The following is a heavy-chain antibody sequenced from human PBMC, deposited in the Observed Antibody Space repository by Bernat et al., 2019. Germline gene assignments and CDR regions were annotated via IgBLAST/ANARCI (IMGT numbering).Heavy chain of an antibody. CDR3: AKRNYSHSGSYYFFDF. D-gene: IGHD3-10*01. CDR2: IYSGGST. CDR1: GFTVSSNY. J-gene: IGHJ4*02. V-gene: IGHV3-53*02. Sequence: EVQLVETGGGLIQPGGSLRLSCAASGFTVSSNYMIWVRQAPGKGLEWVSVIYSGGSTYYADSVKGRFTISRDNSKNTLYLQMGSLRAEDTAVYYCAKRNYSHSGSYYFFDFWGQGTLVTVS.